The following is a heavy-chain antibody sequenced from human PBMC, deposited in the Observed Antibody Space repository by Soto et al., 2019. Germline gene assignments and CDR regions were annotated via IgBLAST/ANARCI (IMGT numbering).Heavy chain of an antibody. D-gene: IGHD2-2*01. Sequence: ASVKVSCKASGYTFTSYYMHWVRQAPGQGLEWMGIINPSGGSTSYAQKFQGRVTMTRDTSTSTVYMELSSLRSEDTAVYYCARSARNNYCSSTSCYLDYWGQGTLVTVSS. CDR1: GYTFTSYY. V-gene: IGHV1-46*03. J-gene: IGHJ4*02. CDR3: ARSARNNYCSSTSCYLDY. CDR2: INPSGGST.